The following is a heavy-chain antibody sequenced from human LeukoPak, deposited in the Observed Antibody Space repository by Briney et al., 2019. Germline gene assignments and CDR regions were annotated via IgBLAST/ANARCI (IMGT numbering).Heavy chain of an antibody. CDR1: GFTFSSYA. CDR2: ISGSGGST. CDR3: ASILGSGSHNDY. V-gene: IGHV3-23*01. Sequence: GGSLRLSCAASGFTFSSYAMSWVRQAPGKGLEWVSTISGSGGSTYYADSVKGRFTISRDNSKNTLFLQLNSLRAEDTAVYYCASILGSGSHNDYWGQGTPVTVSS. J-gene: IGHJ4*02. D-gene: IGHD3-10*01.